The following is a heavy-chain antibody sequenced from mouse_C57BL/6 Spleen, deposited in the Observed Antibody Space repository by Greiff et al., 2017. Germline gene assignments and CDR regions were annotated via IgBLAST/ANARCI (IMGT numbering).Heavy chain of an antibody. Sequence: QVQLKESGAELVRPGTSVKVSCKASGYAFTNYLIEWVKQRPGQGLEWIGVINPGSGGTNYNEKFKGKATLTADKSSSTAYMQLSSLTSEGSAVYFCARGDSLYFDYWGQGTTLTVSS. J-gene: IGHJ2*01. CDR1: GYAFTNYL. V-gene: IGHV1-54*01. CDR2: INPGSGGT. D-gene: IGHD6-2*01. CDR3: ARGDSLYFDY.